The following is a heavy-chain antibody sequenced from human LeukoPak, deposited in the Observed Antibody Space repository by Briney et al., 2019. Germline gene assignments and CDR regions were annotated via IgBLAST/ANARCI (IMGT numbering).Heavy chain of an antibody. J-gene: IGHJ5*02. CDR2: VYHTGST. V-gene: IGHV4-61*01. CDR1: GDPVSRGSYY. CDR3: ARGFASGWYSRYDP. D-gene: IGHD6-19*01. Sequence: SETLSLTCTVSGDPVSRGSYYWSWIRQPPGKEPEWIGYVYHTGSTNYNPSLKSRVTISVDTSKNEFSLKMTSVTAADTAVYYCARGFASGWYSRYDPWGQGTLVTVSS.